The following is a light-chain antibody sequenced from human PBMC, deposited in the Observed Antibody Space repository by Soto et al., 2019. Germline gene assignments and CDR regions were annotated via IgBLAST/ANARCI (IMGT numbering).Light chain of an antibody. CDR3: QQYNSSPRT. Sequence: DIQMXQSXSTXSXSVGYRFTITXXASQRISSWLAWYQQTPGKAPKLLIYDASTLESGVPSRFSGSGSGTEFTLTISSLQPDDFATYYCQQYNSSPRTFGQGTKVDI. CDR2: DAS. V-gene: IGKV1-5*01. CDR1: QRISSW. J-gene: IGKJ1*01.